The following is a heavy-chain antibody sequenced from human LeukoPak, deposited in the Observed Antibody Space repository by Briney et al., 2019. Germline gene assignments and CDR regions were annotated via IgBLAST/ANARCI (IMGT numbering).Heavy chain of an antibody. J-gene: IGHJ4*02. CDR2: ISSSGSTI. V-gene: IGHV3-11*01. D-gene: IGHD2-21*02. CDR3: AREQLAYCGGDCYSGGY. CDR1: GFTSSDYY. Sequence: GGSLRLSCAASGFTSSDYYMSWIRQAPGKGLEWVSYISSSGSTIYYADSVKGRFTISRDNAKNSLYLQMNSLRAEDTAVYYCAREQLAYCGGDCYSGGYGGQGPLVTVSS.